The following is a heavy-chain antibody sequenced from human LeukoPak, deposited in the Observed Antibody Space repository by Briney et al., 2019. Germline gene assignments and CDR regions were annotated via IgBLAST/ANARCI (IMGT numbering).Heavy chain of an antibody. CDR2: ISGSGGST. CDR3: ATFGVIVRNDYLDY. CDR1: RFTFSSYA. D-gene: IGHD3-3*01. Sequence: GGSLRLSCAASRFTFSSYAMSWVPQAPGKGLEWVSAISGSGGSTYYADSVKGRFTISRDNSKNTLYLQMSSLRAEDTAVYYCATFGVIVRNDYLDYWGQGARVAVSS. V-gene: IGHV3-23*01. J-gene: IGHJ4*02.